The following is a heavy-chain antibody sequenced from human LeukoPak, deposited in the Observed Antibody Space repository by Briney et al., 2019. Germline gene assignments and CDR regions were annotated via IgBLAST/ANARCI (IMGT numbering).Heavy chain of an antibody. D-gene: IGHD6-13*01. V-gene: IGHV3-23*01. CDR1: GFTFSSYA. Sequence: GGSLRLSCAASGFTFSSYAMSWVRQAPGKGLEWVSAISGSGGSTYYADSVKGRFTISRDNSKNTLYLQTNSLRAEDTAVYYCAGQQLVDGWLDPWGQGTLVTVSS. CDR2: ISGSGGST. CDR3: AGQQLVDGWLDP. J-gene: IGHJ5*02.